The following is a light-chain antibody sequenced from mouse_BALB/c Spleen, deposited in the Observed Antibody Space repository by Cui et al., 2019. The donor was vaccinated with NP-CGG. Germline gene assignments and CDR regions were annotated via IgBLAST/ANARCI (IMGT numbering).Light chain of an antibody. V-gene: IGLV1*01. CDR3: ALWYSNHWV. J-gene: IGLJ1*01. CDR1: TGAITTNNY. CDR2: GTN. Sequence: QAVVTQECAINTSPGETVTLTCRSSTGAITTNNYANWVQEKPDHLFTGLIGGTNNRAPGVPARFSGSLIGDKAALTITGAQTEDEAIYFCALWYSNHWVFGGGTKLTVL.